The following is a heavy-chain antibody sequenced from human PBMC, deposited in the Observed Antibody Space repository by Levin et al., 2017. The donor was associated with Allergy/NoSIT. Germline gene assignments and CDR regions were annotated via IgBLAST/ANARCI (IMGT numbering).Heavy chain of an antibody. D-gene: IGHD3-10*01. V-gene: IGHV4-30-4*01. J-gene: IGHJ4*02. Sequence: LRLSCTVSGGSISSGDYYWSWIRQPPGKGLEWIGYIYYSGSTFYNPSLKSRVTISVDTSKNQFSLKVNSVTAADTALYYCAGMIRGHTFDYWGQGTLVTVSS. CDR3: AGMIRGHTFDY. CDR2: IYYSGST. CDR1: GGSISSGDYY.